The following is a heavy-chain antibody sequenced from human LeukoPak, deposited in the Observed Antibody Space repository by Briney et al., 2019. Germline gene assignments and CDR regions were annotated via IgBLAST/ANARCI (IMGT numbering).Heavy chain of an antibody. CDR1: GFTFSSYS. J-gene: IGHJ3*02. D-gene: IGHD6-19*01. Sequence: GGSLRLSCAASGFTFSSYSMSWVRQAPGKGLEWVSAISGSGGSTYYADSVKGRFTISRDNSKNTLYLQMNSLRAEDTAVYYCAKDQGASGWYLGDYFGGLIAFDIWGQGTMVTVSS. CDR2: ISGSGGST. V-gene: IGHV3-23*01. CDR3: AKDQGASGWYLGDYFGGLIAFDI.